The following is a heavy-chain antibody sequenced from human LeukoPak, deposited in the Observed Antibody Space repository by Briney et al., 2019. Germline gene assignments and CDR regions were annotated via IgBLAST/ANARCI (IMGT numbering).Heavy chain of an antibody. J-gene: IGHJ5*02. D-gene: IGHD5-18*01. CDR1: GYTFTGYH. CDR2: INPNSGGT. Sequence: ASVKVSCKASGYTFTGYHMHWVRQAPGQGLEWMGWINPNSGGTNYAQKFQGRVTMTRDTSISTACMELSRLRSDDTAVYYCARDFRAAMVSDWFDPWGQGTLVTVSS. CDR3: ARDFRAAMVSDWFDP. V-gene: IGHV1-2*02.